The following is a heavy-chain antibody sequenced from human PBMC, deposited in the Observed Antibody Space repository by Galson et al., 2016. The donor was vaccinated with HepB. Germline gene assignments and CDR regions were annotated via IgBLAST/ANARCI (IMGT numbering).Heavy chain of an antibody. CDR2: ISYDGTNK. J-gene: IGHJ3*02. D-gene: IGHD1-26*01. Sequence: SLRLSCAASGFTFSSYGIHWVRQAPGKGLEWVAVISYDGTNKYYADSVKGRFTISRDNSKNTVYLQMSSLRAEDTAVYYWAERGGSESVGIWGQGTMVTVSS. CDR1: GFTFSSYG. V-gene: IGHV3-30*18. CDR3: AERGGSESVGI.